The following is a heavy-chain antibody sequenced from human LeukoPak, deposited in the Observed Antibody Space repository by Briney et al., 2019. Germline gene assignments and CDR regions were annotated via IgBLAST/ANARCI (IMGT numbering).Heavy chain of an antibody. CDR1: GGSFSGYY. D-gene: IGHD3-10*01. CDR2: INHSGST. Sequence: SETLSLTCAVYGGSFSGYYWSWIRQPPGKGLEWIGEINHSGSTNYNPSLKSRVTISVDTSKNQFSLKLSSVTAADTAVYYCARAAYYYGSGNLLLGYWGQGTLVTVSS. J-gene: IGHJ4*02. V-gene: IGHV4-34*01. CDR3: ARAAYYYGSGNLLLGY.